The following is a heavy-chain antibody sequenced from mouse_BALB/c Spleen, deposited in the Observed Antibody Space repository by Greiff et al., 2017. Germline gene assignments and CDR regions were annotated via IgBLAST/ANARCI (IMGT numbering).Heavy chain of an antibody. CDR2: INSNGGST. CDR3: ARDGIYYGYAGFAY. CDR1: GFTFSSYG. Sequence: VQLKESGGGLVQPGGSLKLSCAASGFTFSSYGMSWVRQTPDKRLELVATINSNGGSTYYPDSVKGRFTISRDNAKNTLYLQMSSLKSEDTAMYYCARDGIYYGYAGFAYWGQGTLVTVSA. J-gene: IGHJ3*01. V-gene: IGHV5-6-3*01. D-gene: IGHD2-2*01.